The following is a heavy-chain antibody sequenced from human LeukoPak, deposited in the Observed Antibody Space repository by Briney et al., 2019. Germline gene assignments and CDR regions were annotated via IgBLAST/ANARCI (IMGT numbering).Heavy chain of an antibody. CDR2: ISGSGGST. CDR3: AEDILTGYYKRVGFDY. J-gene: IGHJ4*02. V-gene: IGHV3-23*01. D-gene: IGHD3-9*01. Sequence: GESLTLSCAASGFTFSSYAMSWVRQPPGKGLEWFSAISGSGGSTYYADYVKGRSTISRDNTKNTLYLQMNSLRDEDTAVYYCAEDILTGYYKRVGFDYWGQGTLVSVSS. CDR1: GFTFSSYA.